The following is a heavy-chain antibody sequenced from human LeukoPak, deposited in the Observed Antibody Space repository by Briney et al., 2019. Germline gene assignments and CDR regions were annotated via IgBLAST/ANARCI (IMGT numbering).Heavy chain of an antibody. D-gene: IGHD6-6*01. CDR2: INPNSGGT. CDR3: ARGEYSSSSYPTDAFDS. Sequence: ASVQVSCKASAYTFTGYYMHWVRQAPGQGLVWMGWINPNSGGTNYAQKFQGRVTMTRDTSISTAYMELSRLRSDDTAVYYCARGEYSSSSYPTDAFDSWGQGTMVTVSS. CDR1: AYTFTGYY. J-gene: IGHJ3*02. V-gene: IGHV1-2*02.